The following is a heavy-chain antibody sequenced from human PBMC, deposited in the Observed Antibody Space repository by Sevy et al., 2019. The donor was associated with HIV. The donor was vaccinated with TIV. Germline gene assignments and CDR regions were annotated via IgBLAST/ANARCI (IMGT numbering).Heavy chain of an antibody. V-gene: IGHV3-7*01. Sequence: GGSLRLSCAASGFSLNTYWMSWVRQAPGKGLEWVANIKQDGSVTYYVDSVKGRFTISRDNARNFLFLQMNSLRAEATVRYYGGRAVAADGNFWGQGTLVTVSS. J-gene: IGHJ4*02. CDR2: IKQDGSVT. D-gene: IGHD6-13*01. CDR1: GFSLNTYW. CDR3: GRAVAADGNF.